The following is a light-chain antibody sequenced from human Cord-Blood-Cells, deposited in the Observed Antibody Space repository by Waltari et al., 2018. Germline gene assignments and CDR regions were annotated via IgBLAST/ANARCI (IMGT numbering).Light chain of an antibody. CDR2: GAS. CDR3: QQYGSSSFT. Sequence: ELVLTQSPGTLSVSPVERATLACRASQSVSSSYLAVYQQKPGQAPRLLIYGASSRATGIPDRFSGSWSGTEFTLTISRLEPEDFAVYYCQQYGSSSFTFGPGTKVDIK. CDR1: QSVSSSY. J-gene: IGKJ3*01. V-gene: IGKV3-20*01.